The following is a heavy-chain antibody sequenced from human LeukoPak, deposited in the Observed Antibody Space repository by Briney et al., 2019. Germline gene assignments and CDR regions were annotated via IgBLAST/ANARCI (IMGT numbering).Heavy chain of an antibody. D-gene: IGHD6-19*01. CDR2: ISSNGGST. CDR1: GFTFSSYA. J-gene: IGHJ4*02. CDR3: VKITSSSGGDY. V-gene: IGHV3-64D*09. Sequence: GGSLRLSCSASGFTFSSYAMYWVRQAPGKGLEYVSGISSNGGSTYYADSVKGRFTISRDNSKNTMYLQMSSLRAEDTAVYYCVKITSSSGGDYWGQGTLVTVSS.